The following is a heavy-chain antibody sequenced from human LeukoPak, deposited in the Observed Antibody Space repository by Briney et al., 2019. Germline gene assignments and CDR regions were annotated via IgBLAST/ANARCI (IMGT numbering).Heavy chain of an antibody. J-gene: IGHJ4*02. CDR3: ARDRGGSYFGELAY. D-gene: IGHD1-26*01. Sequence: PSETLSLTCSVSGGSISNTTSYYWGWIRQPPGKGLEWIGNIYFSGRTYYNPSLQSRVTISFDTSKNQFSLKVTSLTAADTAVYYCARDRGGSYFGELAYWGQGTLVTVSS. CDR2: IYFSGRT. V-gene: IGHV4-39*07. CDR1: GGSISNTTSYY.